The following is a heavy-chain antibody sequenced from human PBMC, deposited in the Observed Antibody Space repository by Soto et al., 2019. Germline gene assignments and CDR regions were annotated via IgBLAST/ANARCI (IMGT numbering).Heavy chain of an antibody. V-gene: IGHV3-11*06. J-gene: IGHJ6*02. Sequence: GGSLRLSCAASGFTFSDYYMSWIRQAPGKGPEWVSYISSSSSYTNYADSVKGRFTISRDNAKNSLYLQMNSLRAEDTAVYYCARNRYYDFWSGYYLSYGMDVWGQGTTVTVSS. CDR1: GFTFSDYY. D-gene: IGHD3-3*01. CDR2: ISSSSSYT. CDR3: ARNRYYDFWSGYYLSYGMDV.